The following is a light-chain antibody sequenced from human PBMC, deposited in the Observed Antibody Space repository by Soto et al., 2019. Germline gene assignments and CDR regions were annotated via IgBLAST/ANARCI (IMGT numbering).Light chain of an antibody. Sequence: DIQMTQSPSTLSGSVGDRVTITCRARQTISSWLAWYQQKPGKAPKLLIYKASTLKRGVPSRFSGSGPGTEFTLTISSLQPDDFATYHCQHYNSYSEAFGQGTKVDIK. V-gene: IGKV1-5*03. J-gene: IGKJ1*01. CDR2: KAS. CDR1: QTISSW. CDR3: QHYNSYSEA.